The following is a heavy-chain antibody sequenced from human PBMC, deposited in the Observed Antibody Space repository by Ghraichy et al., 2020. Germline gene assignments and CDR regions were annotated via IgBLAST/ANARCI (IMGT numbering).Heavy chain of an antibody. CDR2: MSYDGSDT. Sequence: GGSLRLSCAASGFTFSTYSMHWVRQAPGKGLEWVALMSYDGSDTRYADSVKGRFNISRDNSKSTLYLQMDSLSVDDTAVYFCARGPGSGSWTIDYWGRGTLLTVSS. V-gene: IGHV3-30-3*01. D-gene: IGHD6-13*01. J-gene: IGHJ4*02. CDR3: ARGPGSGSWTIDY. CDR1: GFTFSTYS.